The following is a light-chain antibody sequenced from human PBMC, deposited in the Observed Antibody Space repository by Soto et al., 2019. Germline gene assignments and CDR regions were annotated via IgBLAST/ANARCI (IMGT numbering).Light chain of an antibody. V-gene: IGKV1-16*01. Sequence: DIQMTQSPSSLSASIGDRVTITCRASQAIRNYLAWFQQRPGKAPKSLMYAISSLQSGVPSRFSGSASGTEYTLTINSLQPEDSATYYCLQYNTYPWSFGQGTKLEI. J-gene: IGKJ1*01. CDR2: AIS. CDR1: QAIRNY. CDR3: LQYNTYPWS.